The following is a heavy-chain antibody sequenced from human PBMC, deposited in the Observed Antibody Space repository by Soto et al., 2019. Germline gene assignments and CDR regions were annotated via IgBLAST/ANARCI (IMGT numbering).Heavy chain of an antibody. CDR3: ARQHYSDNSRIW. CDR2: ISHSATT. Sequence: SETLSLTCAVYGGSFSGYYWSWIRQPPGKGLEWIGKISHSATTFYNPSLQSRVTISIDTSKNQFTLSLSSVTAADTAVYYCARQHYSDNSRIWWGQGTLVTVSS. J-gene: IGHJ4*02. CDR1: GGSFSGYY. D-gene: IGHD3-22*01. V-gene: IGHV4-34*01.